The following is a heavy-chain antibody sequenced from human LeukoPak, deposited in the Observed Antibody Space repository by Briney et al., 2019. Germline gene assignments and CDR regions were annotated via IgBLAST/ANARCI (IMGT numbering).Heavy chain of an antibody. CDR1: GFTVSSNY. CDR3: ARTIVGGTYDAFDI. Sequence: GGSLRLSCAASGFTVSSNYMSWVRQAPGKGLEWVSVIYSGGNTYYADSVKGRFTMSRDNSKNTLYLQMNSLRAEDTAVYYCARTIVGGTYDAFDIWGQGAMVTVSS. J-gene: IGHJ3*02. CDR2: IYSGGNT. D-gene: IGHD1-26*01. V-gene: IGHV3-53*01.